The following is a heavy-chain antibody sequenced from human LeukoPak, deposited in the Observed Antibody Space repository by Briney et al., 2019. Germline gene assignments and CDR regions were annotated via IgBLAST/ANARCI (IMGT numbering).Heavy chain of an antibody. J-gene: IGHJ3*02. CDR2: INSDGSST. V-gene: IGHV3-74*01. CDR3: AGYGDYVELYAFDI. CDR1: GFTFSSYW. Sequence: PGGSLRLSCAASGFTFSSYWMPWVRQAPGKGLMWVSRINSDGSSTSYADSVKGRFTISRDNAKNTLYLQMNSLRAEDTAVYYCAGYGDYVELYAFDIWGQGTMVTVSS. D-gene: IGHD4-17*01.